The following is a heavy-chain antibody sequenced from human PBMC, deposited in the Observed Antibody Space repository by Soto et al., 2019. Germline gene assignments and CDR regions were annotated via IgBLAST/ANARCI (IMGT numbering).Heavy chain of an antibody. D-gene: IGHD6-13*01. V-gene: IGHV3-30*18. CDR1: GFTFSSYG. J-gene: IGHJ2*01. CDR3: AKDSSSSWYKNWYFDL. Sequence: QVQLVESGGGVVQHGRSLRLSCAASGFTFSSYGMHWVRQAPGKGLEWVAVISYDGSNKYYADSVKGRFTISRDNSKNTLYLQMNSLRAEDTAVYYCAKDSSSSWYKNWYFDLWGRGTLVTVSS. CDR2: ISYDGSNK.